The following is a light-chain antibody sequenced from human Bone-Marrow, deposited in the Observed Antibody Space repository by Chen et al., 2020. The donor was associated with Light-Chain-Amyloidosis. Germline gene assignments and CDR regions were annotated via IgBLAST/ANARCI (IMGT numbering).Light chain of an antibody. J-gene: IGLJ3*02. CDR3: QVWDRSSDRPV. CDR2: DNS. V-gene: IGLV3-21*02. Sequence: YVLTQPSPVSVAPGQTATIACGGNNIGSTSVDWYQQTPGQAPLLVVYDNSDRPSGIPERLSGSNAGNTATLASSGVEAGDEADYYCQVWDRSSDRPVFGGGTKLTVL. CDR1: NIGSTS.